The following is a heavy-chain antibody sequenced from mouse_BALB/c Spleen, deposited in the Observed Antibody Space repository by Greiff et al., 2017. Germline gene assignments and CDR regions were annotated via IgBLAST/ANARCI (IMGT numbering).Heavy chain of an antibody. CDR1: GFTFSSFG. Sequence: EVQRVESGGGLVQPGGSRKLSCAASGFTFSSFGMHWVRQAPEKGLEWVAYISSGSSTIYYADTVKGRFTISRDNPKNTLFLQMTSLRSEDTAMYYCARRVYGSSPYWYFDVWGAGTTVTVSS. D-gene: IGHD1-1*01. J-gene: IGHJ1*01. V-gene: IGHV5-17*02. CDR3: ARRVYGSSPYWYFDV. CDR2: ISSGSSTI.